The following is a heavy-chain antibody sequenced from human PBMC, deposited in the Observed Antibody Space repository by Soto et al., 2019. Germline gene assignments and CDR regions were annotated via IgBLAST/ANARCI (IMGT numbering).Heavy chain of an antibody. CDR1: GFTFSNYG. CDR2: VSYDATDK. V-gene: IGHV3-30*18. Sequence: GSLRLSCAASGFTFSNYGMHWVRQAPGKGLEWVAVVSYDATDKYYADSVKGRFTISRDNSKNTLYLQMNSLRAEDTAVYYCAKSLNAPPYYYYGMDVWGQGTTVTVSS. CDR3: AKSLNAPPYYYYGMDV. J-gene: IGHJ6*02.